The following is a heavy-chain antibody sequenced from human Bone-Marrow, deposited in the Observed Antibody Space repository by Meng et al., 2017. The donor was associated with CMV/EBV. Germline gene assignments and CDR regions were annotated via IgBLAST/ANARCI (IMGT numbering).Heavy chain of an antibody. D-gene: IGHD2-15*01. Sequence: ASSNSATWNWIRQSPSRGLEWLGRTYFRSKWYNDYAPSVKSRITISPDTSKNQFSLQLTSVTPEDTAVYYCAREHCSGGDCLWFGPWGQGTLVTVSS. V-gene: IGHV6-1*01. J-gene: IGHJ5*02. CDR3: AREHCSGGDCLWFGP. CDR2: TYFRSKWYN. CDR1: ASSNSAT.